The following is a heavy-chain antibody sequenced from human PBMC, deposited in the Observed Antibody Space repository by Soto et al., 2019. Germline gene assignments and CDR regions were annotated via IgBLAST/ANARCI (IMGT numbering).Heavy chain of an antibody. Sequence: KTSETLSLTCTASGGSISSYCWSWIRQPPGKGLEWIGYIYYSGSTNYNPSLKSRVTISVDTSKNQFSLKLSSVTAADTAVYYCAGRKISGAFDIWGQGTMVTVSS. V-gene: IGHV4-59*01. CDR1: GGSISSYC. CDR3: AGRKISGAFDI. D-gene: IGHD3-10*01. J-gene: IGHJ3*02. CDR2: IYYSGST.